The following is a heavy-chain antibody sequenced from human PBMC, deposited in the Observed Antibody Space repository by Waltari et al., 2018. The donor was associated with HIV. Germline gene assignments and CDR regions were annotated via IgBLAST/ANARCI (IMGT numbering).Heavy chain of an antibody. Sequence: QLQLQESGPGLVKPSETLSLTCTVSGGSISSSSYYWGWIRQPPGRGLGWIGRIYYSGTTYSNPSLKVRVTISVATSQNQFSLKLSSVTAADTAVYYCARVPYYYDSSGYTVWGQGTLVTVSS. J-gene: IGHJ4*02. CDR1: GGSISSSSYY. D-gene: IGHD3-22*01. V-gene: IGHV4-39*07. CDR3: ARVPYYYDSSGYTV. CDR2: IYYSGTT.